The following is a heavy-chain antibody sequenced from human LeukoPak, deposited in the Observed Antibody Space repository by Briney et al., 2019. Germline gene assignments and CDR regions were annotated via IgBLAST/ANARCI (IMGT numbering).Heavy chain of an antibody. D-gene: IGHD2-8*01. CDR3: ARALCINGICEWFDP. CDR2: VQTSGGT. Sequence: SQTLSLTCTVSGASISSGIYFWSWIRQPAGKGLEWIGRVQTSGGTNYNPSLESRVTISIDTSKNQFSLTLRSVTAADTAVNYCARALCINGICEWFDPWGQGTLVTVSS. J-gene: IGHJ5*02. CDR1: GASISSGIYF. V-gene: IGHV4-61*02.